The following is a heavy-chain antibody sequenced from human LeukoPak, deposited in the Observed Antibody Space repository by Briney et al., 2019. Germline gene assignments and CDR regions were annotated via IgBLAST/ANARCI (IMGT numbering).Heavy chain of an antibody. CDR2: ISSSSSYI. Sequence: GGSLRLSCAASGFTFSSYSMNWVRQAPGKGLEWVSSISSSSSYIYYADSVKGRFTISRDNAKNSLYLQMNSLRAKDTAVYYCAREDDFWSGYPSNFDYWGQGTLVTVSS. CDR1: GFTFSSYS. CDR3: AREDDFWSGYPSNFDY. J-gene: IGHJ4*02. D-gene: IGHD3-3*01. V-gene: IGHV3-21*01.